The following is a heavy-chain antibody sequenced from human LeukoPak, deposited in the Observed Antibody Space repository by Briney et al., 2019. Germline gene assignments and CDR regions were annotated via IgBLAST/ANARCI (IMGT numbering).Heavy chain of an antibody. J-gene: IGHJ4*02. V-gene: IGHV3-23*01. Sequence: GGSLRLSCAASGFTFSSYAMSWVRQAPGRGLEWVSVISGSAGSTYYADSVKGRFTISRDNSKNTLYLQMNSLRAEDTAVYYCAPPYSNYYFDYWGQGTLVTVSS. CDR2: ISGSAGST. CDR1: GFTFSSYA. CDR3: APPYSNYYFDY. D-gene: IGHD4-11*01.